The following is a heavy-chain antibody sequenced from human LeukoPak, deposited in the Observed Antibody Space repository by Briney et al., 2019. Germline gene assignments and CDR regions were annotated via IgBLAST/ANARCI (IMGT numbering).Heavy chain of an antibody. CDR3: ARERYGDYLAGWYFDL. D-gene: IGHD4-17*01. Sequence: GRSLRLSCAASGFTFSSYGMHWVRQAPGKGLEWVAVIWYDGSNKYYADSVKGRFTISRDNSKNTLYLQMNSLRVEDTAVYYCARERYGDYLAGWYFDLWGRGTLVTVSS. V-gene: IGHV3-33*01. CDR2: IWYDGSNK. J-gene: IGHJ2*01. CDR1: GFTFSSYG.